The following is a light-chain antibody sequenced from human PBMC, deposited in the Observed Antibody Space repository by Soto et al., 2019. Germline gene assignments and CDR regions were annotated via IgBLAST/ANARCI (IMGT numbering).Light chain of an antibody. Sequence: IQMTQSTSSLSASVGDRVTITFQASQDISNYLNWYQQKPGKAPKLLIYDASNLETGVPSRFSGSGSGTDFTFTISSLQPEDIATYYCQQYDNLPTFGQGTKVAI. CDR1: QDISNY. CDR2: DAS. CDR3: QQYDNLPT. J-gene: IGKJ1*01. V-gene: IGKV1-33*01.